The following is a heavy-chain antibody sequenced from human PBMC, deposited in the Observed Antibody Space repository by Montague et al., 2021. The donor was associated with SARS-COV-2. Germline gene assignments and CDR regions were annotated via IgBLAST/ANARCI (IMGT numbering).Heavy chain of an antibody. CDR3: AKDINSYGEYYFDY. V-gene: IGHV3-9*01. Sequence: SLRLSCAASGFTFDDYAMHWVRQALGKGLEWVSGISWNSGSIGYADSVKGRFTISRDNAKNSLYLQMNSLRAEDTALYYCAKDINSYGEYYFDYWGQGTLVTVSS. D-gene: IGHD5-18*01. J-gene: IGHJ4*02. CDR1: GFTFDDYA. CDR2: ISWNSGSI.